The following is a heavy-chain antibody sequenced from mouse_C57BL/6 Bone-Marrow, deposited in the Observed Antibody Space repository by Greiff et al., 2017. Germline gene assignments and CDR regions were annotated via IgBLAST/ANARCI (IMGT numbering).Heavy chain of an antibody. D-gene: IGHD1-1*01. CDR1: GYTFTSYT. CDR3: ARITTNY. Sequence: QVQLKESGAELARPGASVKMSCKASGYTFTSYTMHWVKQRPGQGLEWIGYINPSSGYTKYNQKFKDKATLTADKSYSTAYLQRSSRTSEDSAVYYCARITTNYWGQGTTLTVSS. CDR2: INPSSGYT. J-gene: IGHJ2*01. V-gene: IGHV1-4*01.